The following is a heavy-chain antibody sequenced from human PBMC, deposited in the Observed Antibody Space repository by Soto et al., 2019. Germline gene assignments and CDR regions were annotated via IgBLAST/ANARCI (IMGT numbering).Heavy chain of an antibody. CDR1: GFTFSSYG. Sequence: PGGSLRLSCAASGFTFSSYGMHWVRQAPGKGLEWVAVIWYDGSNKYYADSVEGRFTISRDNSKNTLYLQMNSLRAEDTAVYYCARDQGVVVPEVEDTYYYYGMDVWGQGTTVTVSS. J-gene: IGHJ6*02. V-gene: IGHV3-33*01. D-gene: IGHD2-2*01. CDR3: ARDQGVVVPEVEDTYYYYGMDV. CDR2: IWYDGSNK.